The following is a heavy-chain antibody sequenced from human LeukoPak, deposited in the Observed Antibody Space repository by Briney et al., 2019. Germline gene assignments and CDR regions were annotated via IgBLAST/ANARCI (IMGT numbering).Heavy chain of an antibody. D-gene: IGHD6-19*01. J-gene: IGHJ4*02. CDR2: IYFSGGS. V-gene: IGHV4-59*01. CDR3: ARLGYSSGDT. Sequence: PSETLSLTCTVSGGSISSYYWSWIRQPPGKGLEWIGYIYFSGGSNYNPSLKSRVTISVDTSKNQFSLKLSSVTAADTAVYYCARLGYSSGDTWGQGTLVTVSS. CDR1: GGSISSYY.